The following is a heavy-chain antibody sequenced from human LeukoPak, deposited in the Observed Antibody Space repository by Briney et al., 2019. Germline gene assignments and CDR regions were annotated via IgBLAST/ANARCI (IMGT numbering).Heavy chain of an antibody. D-gene: IGHD6-19*01. CDR1: TGSISNYY. V-gene: IGHV4-4*09. CDR2: IYTSGST. J-gene: IGHJ4*02. CDR3: ARVAQGKAVAGFDY. Sequence: SETLSLTCAVSTGSISNYYWSWIRQPPGKGLEWIGYIYTSGSTNYNPSLKSRVTISVDTSKNQFSLKLSSVTAADTAVYYCARVAQGKAVAGFDYWGQGTLVTVSS.